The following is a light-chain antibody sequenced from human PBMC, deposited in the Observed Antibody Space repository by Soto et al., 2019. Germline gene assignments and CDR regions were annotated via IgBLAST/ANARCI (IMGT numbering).Light chain of an antibody. J-gene: IGLJ2*01. V-gene: IGLV7-46*01. Sequence: QTVVTQEPSLTVSPGGTVTLTCGSSTGAVTSGHYPYWFQQKPGQAPRTLIYDTSNKHSWTPARFSGSLLGGKAALTLSGAQTEDEADYYCLLLYSTGRVFGGGTKLTVL. CDR3: LLLYSTGRV. CDR1: TGAVTSGHY. CDR2: DTS.